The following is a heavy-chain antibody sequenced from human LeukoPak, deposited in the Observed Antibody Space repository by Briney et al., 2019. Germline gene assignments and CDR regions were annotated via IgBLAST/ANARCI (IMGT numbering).Heavy chain of an antibody. D-gene: IGHD2-15*01. V-gene: IGHV4-59*01. J-gene: IGHJ4*02. CDR1: GGSISSYY. Sequence: PSETLSLTCTVSGGSISSYYWSWIRQPPGKGLEWIGYIYYSGSTNYNPSLKSRVTISVGTSKNQFSLKLSSVTAADTAVYYCARVIGYCSGGSCYKYYFDYWGQGTLVTVSS. CDR2: IYYSGST. CDR3: ARVIGYCSGGSCYKYYFDY.